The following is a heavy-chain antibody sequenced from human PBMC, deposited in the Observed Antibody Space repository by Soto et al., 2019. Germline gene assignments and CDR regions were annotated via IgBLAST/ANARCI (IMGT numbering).Heavy chain of an antibody. V-gene: IGHV1-69*01. CDR2: IIPIFGRP. D-gene: IGHD4-17*01. Sequence: QVQLVQSGTEVKKPGSSVKVSCKASGGTFSTLAISWVRQAPGQGLEWMGGIIPIFGRPVYAQKFQGRVTITTDESTSIVYMKLSGLSSAYTAVYYCARAPYEDYAVPEPNYFDSWGQGTLVTVSS. J-gene: IGHJ4*02. CDR3: ARAPYEDYAVPEPNYFDS. CDR1: GGTFSTLA.